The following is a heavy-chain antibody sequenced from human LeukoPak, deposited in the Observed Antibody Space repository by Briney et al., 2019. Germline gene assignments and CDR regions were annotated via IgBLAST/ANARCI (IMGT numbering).Heavy chain of an antibody. CDR1: GYSITRGFS. CDR3: VREGAVPGIDP. CDR2: ISYDGST. J-gene: IGHJ5*02. Sequence: SETLSLTCAVSGYSITRGFSWGWIRQPPGKGLERIAAISYDGSTDYKSTLQSRLTISRDTSKNEFSLRLTSVTATDTAVYYCVREGAVPGIDPWGQGTLVTVSS. V-gene: IGHV4-38-2*02. D-gene: IGHD3-16*01.